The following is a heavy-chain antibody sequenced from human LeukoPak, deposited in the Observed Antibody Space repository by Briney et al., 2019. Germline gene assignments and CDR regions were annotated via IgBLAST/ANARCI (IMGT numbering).Heavy chain of an antibody. CDR3: ARSMSTATTRYFDL. D-gene: IGHD4-17*01. Sequence: PGGSLRLSCAASGFTFDDYGMIWVRQAPGKGLEWVSYITWNGVTTTYADSVKGRFTISRDNAKNSLYLQMNSLRAEDTAFFYCARSMSTATTRYFDLWGRGTLVTVSS. J-gene: IGHJ2*01. CDR2: ITWNGVTT. CDR1: GFTFDDYG. V-gene: IGHV3-20*04.